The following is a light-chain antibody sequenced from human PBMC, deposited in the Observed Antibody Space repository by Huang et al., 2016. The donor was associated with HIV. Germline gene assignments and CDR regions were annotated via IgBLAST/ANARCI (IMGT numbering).Light chain of an antibody. V-gene: IGKV1-33*01. Sequence: DIQMTQSPSSLSASIGDRVTITCRASRHIYSYLNWYQHRPGKAPKLHIYDAANLEVGVPSRFSGNGSERNFTLIISSLQPADFATYYCPQYDSLPRTFGPGTKE. CDR3: PQYDSLPRT. J-gene: IGKJ3*01. CDR1: RHIYSY. CDR2: DAA.